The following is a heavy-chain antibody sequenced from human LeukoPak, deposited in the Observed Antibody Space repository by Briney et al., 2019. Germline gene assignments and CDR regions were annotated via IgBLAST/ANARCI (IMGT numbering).Heavy chain of an antibody. V-gene: IGHV3-21*01. CDR2: ISSSSSYI. CDR3: ARETALYCSGGSCSGVNAFDI. CDR1: GFTFSSYS. D-gene: IGHD2-15*01. Sequence: GGSLRLSCAASGFTFSSYSMNWVRQAPGKGLEWVSSISSSSSYIYYADSVKGRFTISRDNAKNSLYLQMNSLRAEDTAVYYCARETALYCSGGSCSGVNAFDIWGQGTMVTVSS. J-gene: IGHJ3*02.